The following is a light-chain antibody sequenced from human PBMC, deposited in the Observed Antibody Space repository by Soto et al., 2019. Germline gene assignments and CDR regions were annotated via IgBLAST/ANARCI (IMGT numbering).Light chain of an antibody. CDR2: DAS. J-gene: IGKJ1*01. Sequence: DIXMTQSPSTLSASVGDRVTITCRASQSISSWLAWYQQKPGKAPKLLIYDASSLESGVPSRFSGSGSGTEFTLTISSLQPDDFATYYCQQYNSYLWTFGQGTKVEIK. CDR1: QSISSW. CDR3: QQYNSYLWT. V-gene: IGKV1-5*01.